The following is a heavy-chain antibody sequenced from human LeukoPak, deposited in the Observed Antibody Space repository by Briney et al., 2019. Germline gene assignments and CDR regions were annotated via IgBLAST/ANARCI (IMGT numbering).Heavy chain of an antibody. J-gene: IGHJ4*02. D-gene: IGHD4-11*01. V-gene: IGHV4-38-2*01. CDR1: GYSINSGYY. CDR2: IYHSGGT. Sequence: PSETLSLTCVVSGYSINSGYYWGWIRQPPGKGLEWIGNIYHSGGTYYTPSLKSRVTISVDKSKNQFSLKLTSVTAADTAVYYCARSYIGLPYTYVDSWGQGTLVTVSS. CDR3: ARSYIGLPYTYVDS.